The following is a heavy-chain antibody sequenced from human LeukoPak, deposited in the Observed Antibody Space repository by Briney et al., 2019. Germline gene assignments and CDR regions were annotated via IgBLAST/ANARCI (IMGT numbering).Heavy chain of an antibody. D-gene: IGHD1-26*01. J-gene: IGHJ4*02. Sequence: GGSLLLSCAASGFTFISNWRSWVGRAPGRGREWGANIKQDGSEKYYVDSVKGRFTISRDNAKNSLYLQMNSLRAEDTAVYCCARGRGSYTLWGQGTLVTVSS. CDR1: GFTFISNW. CDR3: ARGRGSYTL. V-gene: IGHV3-7*01. CDR2: IKQDGSEK.